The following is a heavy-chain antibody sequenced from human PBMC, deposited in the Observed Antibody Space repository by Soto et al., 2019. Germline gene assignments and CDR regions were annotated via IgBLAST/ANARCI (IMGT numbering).Heavy chain of an antibody. Sequence: PGGSLRLSCAASGLSFSNYAMSWVRQAPGKGLEWVSAISGSADTTLYADSEKGRFTISRDNTKNSLYLQMNNLRAEEKAVYFCAKGPVATIPPRLDYWGQGILVTVSS. V-gene: IGHV3-23*01. CDR1: GLSFSNYA. D-gene: IGHD5-12*01. CDR2: ISGSADTT. J-gene: IGHJ4*02. CDR3: AKGPVATIPPRLDY.